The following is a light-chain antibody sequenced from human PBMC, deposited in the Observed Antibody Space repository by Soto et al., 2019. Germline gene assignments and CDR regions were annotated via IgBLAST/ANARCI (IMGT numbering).Light chain of an antibody. CDR3: NSYTTSSTLV. J-gene: IGLJ1*01. Sequence: QSVLTQPASVSGSPGQSITISCTGTSSGVGGYNFVSWYQQHPGKAPKLMIYEVTSRPSGVSNRFSGSKSGNTASLTISGLQAEDEADYYCNSYTTSSTLVFGTGTKVTVL. V-gene: IGLV2-14*03. CDR1: SSGVGGYNF. CDR2: EVT.